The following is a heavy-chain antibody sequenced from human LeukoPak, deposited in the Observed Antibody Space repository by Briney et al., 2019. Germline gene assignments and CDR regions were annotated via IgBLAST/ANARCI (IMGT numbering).Heavy chain of an antibody. J-gene: IGHJ4*02. CDR1: GFTFSSYA. CDR2: ISDSGGST. Sequence: PGGSLRLSCAASGFTFSSYAMSWVRQAPGKGLDWFSAISDSGGSTYHADSVKGLFTISRDNSKNTLYLQMNSLRAEDTAVYYCAKGSAGSRPYYFDYWGQGTLVTVSS. D-gene: IGHD2-15*01. CDR3: AKGSAGSRPYYFDY. V-gene: IGHV3-23*01.